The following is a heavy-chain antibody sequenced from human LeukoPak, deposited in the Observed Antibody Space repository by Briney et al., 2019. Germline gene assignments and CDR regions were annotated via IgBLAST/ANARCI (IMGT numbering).Heavy chain of an antibody. CDR2: IYSGGST. CDR3: ARDRDGVLDY. CDR1: GFTVSSNY. J-gene: IGHJ4*02. V-gene: IGHV3-53*01. D-gene: IGHD4-17*01. Sequence: GGSLRLSCAASGFTVSSNYMSWVHQAPGKGLEWASVIYSGGSTYYADSVKGRFTISRDNSKNTLYLQMNSLRAEDTAVYYCARDRDGVLDYWGQGTLVTVSS.